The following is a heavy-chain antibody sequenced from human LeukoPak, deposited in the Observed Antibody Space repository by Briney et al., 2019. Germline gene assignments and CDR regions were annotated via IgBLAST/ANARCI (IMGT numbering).Heavy chain of an antibody. V-gene: IGHV4-39*07. J-gene: IGHJ4*02. Sequence: SETLSLTCTVSGGSISSSSYYWGWIRQPPGKGLEWIGSIYYSGSTNYNPSLKSRVTMSVDTSKNQFSLKLSSVTAADTAVYYCASSSGYCTNGVCYGGGYWGQGTLVTVSS. D-gene: IGHD2-8*01. CDR2: IYYSGST. CDR3: ASSSGYCTNGVCYGGGY. CDR1: GGSISSSSYY.